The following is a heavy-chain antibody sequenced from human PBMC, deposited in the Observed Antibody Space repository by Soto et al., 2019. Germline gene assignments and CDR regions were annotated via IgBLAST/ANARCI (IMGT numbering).Heavy chain of an antibody. CDR3: ARGGGCSGGSCNFDY. V-gene: IGHV3-48*01. CDR2: ISSSSSTI. Sequence: EVQLVESGGGLVQPGGSLRLSCAASGFTFSSYSMNWVRQAPGKGLEWVSYISSSSSTIYYADSVKGRFTISRDNAKNSLYLQIYSLRAEDTAVYYCARGGGCSGGSCNFDYWGQGTLVTVSS. J-gene: IGHJ4*02. D-gene: IGHD2-15*01. CDR1: GFTFSSYS.